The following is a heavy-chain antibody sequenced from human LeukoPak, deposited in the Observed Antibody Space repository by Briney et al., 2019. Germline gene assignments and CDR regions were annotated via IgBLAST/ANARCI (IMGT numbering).Heavy chain of an antibody. D-gene: IGHD2-21*01. CDR2: ISAYNGNT. CDR3: ARELFHYFDY. CDR1: GYTFTSYG. J-gene: IGHJ4*02. V-gene: IGHV1-18*01. Sequence: ASVKVSCKASGYTFTSYGISWVRQAPGQGLEWMGWISAYNGNTNYAQKLQGRVSMTTDTSTSTDYMELRSLRSGDTAVYYCARELFHYFDYWGQGTLVTVSS.